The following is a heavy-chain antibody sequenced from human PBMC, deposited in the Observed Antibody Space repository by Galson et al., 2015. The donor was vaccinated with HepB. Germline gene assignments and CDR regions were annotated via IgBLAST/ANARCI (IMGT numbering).Heavy chain of an antibody. V-gene: IGHV1-24*01. J-gene: IGHJ2*01. CDR1: GYTLTELS. Sequence: SVKVSCKVSGYTLTELSMHWVRQAPGKGLEWMGGLDPEDGETIYAQKFQGRVTMTEDTSTDTAYMELSSLRSEDTAVYYCATVKLRLGELSTLNDWYFDLWGRGTLVTVSS. D-gene: IGHD3-16*02. CDR2: LDPEDGET. CDR3: ATVKLRLGELSTLNDWYFDL.